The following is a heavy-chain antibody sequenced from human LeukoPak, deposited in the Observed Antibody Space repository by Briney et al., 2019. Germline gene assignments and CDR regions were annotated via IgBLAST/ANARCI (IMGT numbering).Heavy chain of an antibody. V-gene: IGHV3-23*01. J-gene: IGHJ6*03. CDR1: GFTFSSYA. CDR3: AKDGGYYYYYYTDV. D-gene: IGHD3-16*01. Sequence: PGGSLRLSCAASGFTFSSYAMSWVRQAPGKGLEWVSAISGSGASTSYADSVKGRFTISRDNSKNTLYLQMNSLRAEDTAVYYCAKDGGYYYYYYTDVWGKGTTVTVSS. CDR2: ISGSGAST.